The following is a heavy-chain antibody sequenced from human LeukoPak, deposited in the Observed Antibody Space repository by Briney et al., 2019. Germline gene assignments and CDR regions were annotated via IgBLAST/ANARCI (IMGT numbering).Heavy chain of an antibody. V-gene: IGHV3-23*01. J-gene: IGHJ5*02. CDR1: GFTFSNYA. CDR3: AKDRSYSHPNWFDP. CDR2: ITGSGDGT. Sequence: PGGSLRLSCAASGFTFSNYAMMWVRQAPGKRLAWVSSITGSGDGTYYADSVKGRFTISRDNSKNTLYLQMNSLRAEDTAVYYCAKDRSYSHPNWFDPWGQGTLVTVSS. D-gene: IGHD6-13*01.